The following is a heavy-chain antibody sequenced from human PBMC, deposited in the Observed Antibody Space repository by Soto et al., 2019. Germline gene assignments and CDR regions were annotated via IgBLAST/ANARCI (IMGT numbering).Heavy chain of an antibody. Sequence: SETLSLTCTVSGGSISSSSYYWGWIRQPPGKGLEWIGSIYYSGSTYYNPPLKSRVTISVDTSKNQFSLKLSSVTAADTAVYYCAKGGSGSYSNAFDIWGQGTMVTVSS. V-gene: IGHV4-39*01. CDR3: AKGGSGSYSNAFDI. CDR2: IYYSGST. D-gene: IGHD3-10*01. J-gene: IGHJ3*02. CDR1: GGSISSSSYY.